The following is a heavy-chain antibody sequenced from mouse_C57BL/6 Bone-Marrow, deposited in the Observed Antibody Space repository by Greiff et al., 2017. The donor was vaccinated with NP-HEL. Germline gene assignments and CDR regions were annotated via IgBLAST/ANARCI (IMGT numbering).Heavy chain of an antibody. D-gene: IGHD1-1*01. CDR1: GYTFTSYG. J-gene: IGHJ1*03. CDR3: ARGWTTVVATRYFDV. Sequence: QVQLQQSGAELARPGASVKLSCKASGYTFTSYGISWVKQRTGQGLEWIGEIYPRSGNTYYNEKFKGKATLTADKSSSTAYMELRSLTSEDSAVDFCARGWTTVVATRYFDVWGTGTTVTVSS. CDR2: IYPRSGNT. V-gene: IGHV1-81*01.